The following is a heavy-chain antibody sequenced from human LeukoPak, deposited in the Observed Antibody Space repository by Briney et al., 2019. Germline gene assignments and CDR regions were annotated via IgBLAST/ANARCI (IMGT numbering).Heavy chain of an antibody. V-gene: IGHV3-23*01. J-gene: IGHJ4*02. CDR3: VRDFRSADY. CDR1: GFTFSSSA. CDR2: ISNNGGYT. Sequence: PGGSLRLSCAASGFTFSSSAMSWVRQAPGKGLEWVSAISNNGGYTYYADSVQGRFTISRDNSKSTLCLQMNSLRVEDTAVYYCVRDFRSADYWGQGTLVTVSS.